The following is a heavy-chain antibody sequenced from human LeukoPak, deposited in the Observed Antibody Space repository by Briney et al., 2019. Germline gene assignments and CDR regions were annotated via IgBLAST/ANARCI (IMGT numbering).Heavy chain of an antibody. J-gene: IGHJ4*02. CDR1: GFTFGDYA. CDR3: TRGRHYDFWSGHLYYLDY. V-gene: IGHV3-49*04. Sequence: GRSLRLSCTASGFTFGDYAMSWVRQAPGKGLEWVGFIRSKAYGGTTEYAASVKGRFTISRDDSKSIAYLQMNSLKTEDTAVYYCTRGRHYDFWSGHLYYLDYWGQGTLVTVSS. CDR2: IRSKAYGGTT. D-gene: IGHD3-3*01.